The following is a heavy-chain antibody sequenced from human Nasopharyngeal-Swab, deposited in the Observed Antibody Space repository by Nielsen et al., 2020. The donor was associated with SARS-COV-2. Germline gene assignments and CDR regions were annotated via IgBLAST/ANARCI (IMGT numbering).Heavy chain of an antibody. CDR2: INHSGST. D-gene: IGHD2-2*01. CDR3: ARGSVVPAAPAVDYFDY. J-gene: IGHJ4*02. Sequence: WIRQPPGEGLEWIGEINHSGSTNYNPSLKSRVTISVDTSKNQFSLKLSSVTAADTAVYYCARGSVVPAAPAVDYFDYWGQGTLVTVSS. V-gene: IGHV4-34*01.